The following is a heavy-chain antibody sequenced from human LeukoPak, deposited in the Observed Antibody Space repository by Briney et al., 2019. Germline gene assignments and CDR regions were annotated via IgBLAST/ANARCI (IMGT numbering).Heavy chain of an antibody. CDR3: ATGYSSSFWGSGTETNWFDP. D-gene: IGHD6-13*01. V-gene: IGHV1-18*01. CDR1: GYTFTSYG. Sequence: GASVKVSCKASGYTFTSYGISWVRQAPGQGLEWMGWISAYNGNTNYAQKLQGRVTMTRNTSISTAYMELSSLRSEDTAVYYCATGYSSSFWGSGTETNWFDPWGQGTLVTVSS. J-gene: IGHJ5*02. CDR2: ISAYNGNT.